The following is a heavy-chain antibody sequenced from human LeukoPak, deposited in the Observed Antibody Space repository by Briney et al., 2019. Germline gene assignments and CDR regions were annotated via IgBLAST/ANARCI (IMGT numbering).Heavy chain of an antibody. Sequence: PSETLSLTCTVSGGSISTYYWSWIRQPAGEGLEWIGRIYTTGSTNYNPSLKSRVTMSVDTSRNQFSLKLSSVTAADTAVYYCARAVVVAATLAWFDPWGQGILVTVSS. CDR1: GGSISTYY. D-gene: IGHD2-15*01. CDR3: ARAVVVAATLAWFDP. V-gene: IGHV4-4*07. CDR2: IYTTGST. J-gene: IGHJ5*02.